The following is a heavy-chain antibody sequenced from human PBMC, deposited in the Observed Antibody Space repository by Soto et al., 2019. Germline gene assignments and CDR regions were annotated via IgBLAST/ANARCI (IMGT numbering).Heavy chain of an antibody. J-gene: IGHJ5*02. V-gene: IGHV4-59*01. CDR1: GGSIRDYY. CDR2: IYYSGNT. Sequence: QVQLQESGPGLVKASETLSLTCTVSGGSIRDYYWSWIRQPPGKGLEWIGYIYYSGNTNYNPSLRSRVTMSVDTSKNQFSLNLSSVTAADTAVYYCARSGYRVVSWFDPWGQGTLVTVSS. CDR3: ARSGYRVVSWFDP. D-gene: IGHD5-18*01.